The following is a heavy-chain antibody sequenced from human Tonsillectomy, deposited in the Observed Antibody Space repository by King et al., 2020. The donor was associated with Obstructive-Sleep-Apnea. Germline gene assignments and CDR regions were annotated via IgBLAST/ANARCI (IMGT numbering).Heavy chain of an antibody. V-gene: IGHV4-30-4*01. CDR2: IYYSGST. J-gene: IGHJ4*02. D-gene: IGHD5-12*01. Sequence: QLQESGPGLVKPSQTLSLTCTVSGGSISRGDYYWSWIRQPPGKGLEWIGYIYYSGSTYYNPSLKSRVTITVDTSKNQFSLKLRSVTAADTAVYYCVYSGYENQKTYYFDYWGQGTLVTVSS. CDR1: GGSISRGDYY. CDR3: VYSGYENQKTYYFDY.